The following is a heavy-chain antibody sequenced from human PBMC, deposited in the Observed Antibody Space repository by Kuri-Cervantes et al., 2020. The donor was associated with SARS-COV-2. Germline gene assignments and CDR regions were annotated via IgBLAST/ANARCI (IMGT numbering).Heavy chain of an antibody. Sequence: SQTLSLTCAVYVGSFSGYYWSWIRQPPGKGLEWIGEINHSGSTNYNPSLKRRVTKSVDTSKNQFSLKLSSVTAAVTAVYYCARVNGDGVVVVADTTGEKQPTVYYFDYWGQGTLVTVSS. CDR3: ARVNGDGVVVVADTTGEKQPTVYYFDY. CDR1: VGSFSGYY. CDR2: INHSGST. J-gene: IGHJ4*02. D-gene: IGHD2-15*01. V-gene: IGHV4-34*01.